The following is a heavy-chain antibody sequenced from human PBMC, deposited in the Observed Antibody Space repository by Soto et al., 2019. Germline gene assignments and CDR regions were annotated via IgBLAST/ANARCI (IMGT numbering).Heavy chain of an antibody. CDR3: ARDRLPGYYYYGMDV. D-gene: IGHD5-18*01. CDR1: GGSISSSNW. Sequence: PSETLSLTCAVSGGSISSSNWWSWVRQPPGKGLEWIGEIYHSGSTNHNPSLKSRVTISVDKSKNQFSLKLSSVTAADTAVYYCARDRLPGYYYYGMDVWGQGTTVTVSS. CDR2: IYHSGST. V-gene: IGHV4-4*02. J-gene: IGHJ6*02.